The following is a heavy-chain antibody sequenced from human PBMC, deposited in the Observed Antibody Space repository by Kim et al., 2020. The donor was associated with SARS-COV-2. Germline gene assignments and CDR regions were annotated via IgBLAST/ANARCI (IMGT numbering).Heavy chain of an antibody. CDR3: ARDGPREGIQLWLDYYDSSGYYHYYGMDV. CDR2: INTNTGNP. D-gene: IGHD3-22*01. Sequence: ASVKVSCKASGYTFTSYAMNWVRQAPGQGLEWMGWINTNTGNPTYAQGFTGRFVFSLDTSVSTAYLQISSLKAEDTAVYYCARDGPREGIQLWLDYYDSSGYYHYYGMDVWGQGTTVTVSS. V-gene: IGHV7-4-1*02. J-gene: IGHJ6*02. CDR1: GYTFTSYA.